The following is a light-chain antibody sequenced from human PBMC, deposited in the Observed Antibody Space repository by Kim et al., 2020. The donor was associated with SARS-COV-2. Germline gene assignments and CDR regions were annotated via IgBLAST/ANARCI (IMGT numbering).Light chain of an antibody. CDR1: QSVSSSN. J-gene: IGKJ2*01. Sequence: IVLTQSPGTLSLSPGERATLSCRASQSVSSSNLAWYQQKPGQAPRLLIYSGSSRATGIPDRFSASGSGTDFTLTISRLEPEDFAVYYCQQYGGSPLYTFGQGTKLEIK. V-gene: IGKV3-20*01. CDR3: QQYGGSPLYT. CDR2: SGS.